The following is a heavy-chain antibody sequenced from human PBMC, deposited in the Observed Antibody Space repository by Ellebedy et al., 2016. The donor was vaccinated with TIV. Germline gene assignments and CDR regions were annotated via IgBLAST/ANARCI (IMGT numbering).Heavy chain of an antibody. Sequence: GGSLRLSCTASGFTFSSYAMHWVRQAPGKGLEWVAVISYDGSNKYYADSVKGRFTISRDNSKNTLYLQMNSLRAEDTAVYYCASSDLKGVPNDPWGQGTLVTVSS. CDR1: GFTFSSYA. D-gene: IGHD3-10*01. CDR3: ASSDLKGVPNDP. V-gene: IGHV3-30-3*01. J-gene: IGHJ5*02. CDR2: ISYDGSNK.